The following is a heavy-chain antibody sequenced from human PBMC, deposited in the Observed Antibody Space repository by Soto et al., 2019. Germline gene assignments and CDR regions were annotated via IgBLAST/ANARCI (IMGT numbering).Heavy chain of an antibody. J-gene: IGHJ6*02. Sequence: ASVKVSCKASGYTFTGYYMHWVRQAPGQGLEWMGWINPNSGGTNYAQKFQGWVTMTRDTSISTAYMELSRLRSDDTAVYYCARGNCSGGSCYDDYYYYGMDVWGQGTTVTVSS. CDR3: ARGNCSGGSCYDDYYYYGMDV. CDR1: GYTFTGYY. CDR2: INPNSGGT. V-gene: IGHV1-2*04. D-gene: IGHD2-15*01.